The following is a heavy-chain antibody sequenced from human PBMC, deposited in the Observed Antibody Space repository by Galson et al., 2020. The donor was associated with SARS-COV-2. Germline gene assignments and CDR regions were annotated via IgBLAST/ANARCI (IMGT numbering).Heavy chain of an antibody. CDR2: ISSSSSYI. CDR3: ARDLKAGYGDYPLFLDY. Sequence: GGSLRLSCAASGFTFSSYSMNWVRQAPGKGLEWVSSISSSSSYIYYADSVKGRFTISRDNAKNSLYLQMNSLRAEDTAVYYCARDLKAGYGDYPLFLDYWGQGTLVTVSS. D-gene: IGHD4-17*01. J-gene: IGHJ4*02. CDR1: GFTFSSYS. V-gene: IGHV3-21*01.